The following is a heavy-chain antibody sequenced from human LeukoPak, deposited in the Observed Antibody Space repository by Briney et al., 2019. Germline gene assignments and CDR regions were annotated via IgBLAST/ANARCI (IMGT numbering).Heavy chain of an antibody. CDR3: ARTSIVGARGSFGY. CDR1: GGSINSSTYY. D-gene: IGHD1-26*01. CDR2: IYYSGST. Sequence: NPSETLSLICTVSGGSINSSTYYWGWIRQPPGKGLEWIGCIYYSGSTYYNTSLKSRVTISVDTSKNQFSLKLNSVTAADTAVYYCARTSIVGARGSFGYWGQGTLVTVSS. J-gene: IGHJ4*02. V-gene: IGHV4-39*01.